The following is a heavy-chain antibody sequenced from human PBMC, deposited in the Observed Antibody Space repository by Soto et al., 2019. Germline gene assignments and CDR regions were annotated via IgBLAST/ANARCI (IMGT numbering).Heavy chain of an antibody. CDR2: IDPYDSYT. J-gene: IGHJ6*02. Sequence: GESLKISCKGSGYSFTNYWISWVRQMPGKGLEWMGRIDPYDSYTNYSPSFQGHVTISVDKSISTAYLQWSSLKASDTAMYYCARPQLSGFGKYAMDVWGQGTTVTVSS. CDR3: ARPQLSGFGKYAMDV. CDR1: GYSFTNYW. V-gene: IGHV5-10-1*01. D-gene: IGHD3-10*01.